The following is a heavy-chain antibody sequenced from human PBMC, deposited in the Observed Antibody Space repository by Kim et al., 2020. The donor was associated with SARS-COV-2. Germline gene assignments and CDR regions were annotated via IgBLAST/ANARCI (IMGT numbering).Heavy chain of an antibody. Sequence: GGSLRLSCAASGFTFSTYSMNWVRQAPGKGLEWVSSISSSSGSIYYADSVKGRFTISRDNAKSSLYLQMNSLRAEDTAVYYCARVRQMSITASIKSDHWGQGTPLTVSS. D-gene: IGHD6-6*01. J-gene: IGHJ4*02. CDR1: GFTFSTYS. CDR2: ISSSSGSI. V-gene: IGHV3-21*01. CDR3: ARVRQMSITASIKSDH.